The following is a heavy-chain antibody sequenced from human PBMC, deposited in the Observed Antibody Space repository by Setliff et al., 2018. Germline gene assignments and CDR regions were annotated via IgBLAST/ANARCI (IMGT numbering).Heavy chain of an antibody. D-gene: IGHD2-8*01. CDR3: ARNPSSFQYAFDV. CDR2: IYYDGST. Sequence: ETLSLTCTVSGDSITNMSFYWGWIRQPPGKGPDWIGSIYYDGSTYHNPSLKSRVTISIDTSNNQFSLSLRSVTAADTALYYCARNPSSFQYAFDVWGRGTLVTVSS. J-gene: IGHJ2*01. CDR1: GDSITNMSFY. V-gene: IGHV4-39*07.